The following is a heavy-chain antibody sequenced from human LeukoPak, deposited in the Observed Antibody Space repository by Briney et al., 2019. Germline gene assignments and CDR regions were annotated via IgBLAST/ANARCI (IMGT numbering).Heavy chain of an antibody. CDR1: GFTFSSYS. CDR3: ARDQSSVAGTTYNWFDP. D-gene: IGHD6-19*01. Sequence: AGGSLRLSCAASGFTFSSYSMNWIRQAPGKGLEWVSSISGSSSYIYYADSVKGRFTISRANAKNSLYLQMNSLRAEDTAVYYCARDQSSVAGTTYNWFDPWGQGTLVTVSS. V-gene: IGHV3-21*01. CDR2: ISGSSSYI. J-gene: IGHJ5*02.